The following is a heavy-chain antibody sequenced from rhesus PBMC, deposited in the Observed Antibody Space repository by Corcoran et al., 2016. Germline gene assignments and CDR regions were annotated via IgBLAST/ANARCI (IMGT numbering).Heavy chain of an antibody. V-gene: IGHV3-118*01. Sequence: EVQLVESGGGLVQPGGSLRLSCAASGFTFSSSARHWVRQASGKGLEWVGRIRSKSNNYETGYSATVKGRFTISSDDSKNTAYLQMNSLKTEDTAVYYCAPTTPGYDYESGYYFDYWGQGVLVTVSS. CDR1: GFTFSSSA. CDR2: IRSKSNNYET. D-gene: IGHD3-28*01. J-gene: IGHJ4*01. CDR3: APTTPGYDYESGYYFDY.